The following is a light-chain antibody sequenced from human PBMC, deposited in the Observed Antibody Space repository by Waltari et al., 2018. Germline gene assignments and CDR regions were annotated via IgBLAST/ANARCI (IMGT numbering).Light chain of an antibody. CDR2: RDT. CDR3: QVWDSDTYWV. J-gene: IGLJ3*02. CDR1: NIEPKR. Sequence: SYDLAQPLSVSVALGQSARISFGGSNIEPKRVPWYQQKPGQAPVLVIYRDTNRPSAIPDRFSASNSGNTATLIISRAQAGDEADYYCQVWDSDTYWVFGGGTRLTVL. V-gene: IGLV3-9*01.